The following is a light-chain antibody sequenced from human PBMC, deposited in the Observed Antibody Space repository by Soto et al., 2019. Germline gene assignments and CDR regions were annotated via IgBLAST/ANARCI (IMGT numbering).Light chain of an antibody. V-gene: IGLV2-14*01. CDR1: STDVGGYNY. Sequence: QSVLTQPASVSGAPGQPITISCTGTSTDVGGYNYVSWYQQHPGKAPKVMIYDVSNRPSGVSNRFSGSKSGNTASLTISGLQAEDEADYYCYSYTTRSTDVFGTGTKLTVL. J-gene: IGLJ1*01. CDR3: YSYTTRSTDV. CDR2: DVS.